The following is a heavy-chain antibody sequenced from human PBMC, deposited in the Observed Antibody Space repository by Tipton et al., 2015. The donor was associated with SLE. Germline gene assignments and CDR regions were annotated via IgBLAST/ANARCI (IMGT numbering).Heavy chain of an antibody. J-gene: IGHJ3*02. D-gene: IGHD6-19*01. Sequence: GSLRLSCAASGFTFSSYSMNWVRQAPGKGLEWVSSISSSSSYIYYADSVKGRFTIPRDNAKNSLYLQMNSLRAEDTAVYYCARWRLAGYSSGWDAFDIWGQGTMVTVSS. CDR1: GFTFSSYS. CDR2: ISSSSSYI. CDR3: ARWRLAGYSSGWDAFDI. V-gene: IGHV3-21*01.